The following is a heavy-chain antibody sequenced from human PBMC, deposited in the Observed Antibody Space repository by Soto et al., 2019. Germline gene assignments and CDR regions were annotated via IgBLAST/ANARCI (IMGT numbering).Heavy chain of an antibody. D-gene: IGHD2-21*01. CDR1: GGSISSGGYY. V-gene: IGHV4-31*03. J-gene: IGHJ5*02. CDR3: AKDRGDYRPLHH. Sequence: SETLSLTCTVSGGSISSGGYYWSWIRQHPGKGLEWIGYIYHSGSTYYNPSLKSRVTISVDTSKNQFSLKVSSVTAADTAVYYCAKDRGDYRPLHHWGQGTLVTVSS. CDR2: IYHSGST.